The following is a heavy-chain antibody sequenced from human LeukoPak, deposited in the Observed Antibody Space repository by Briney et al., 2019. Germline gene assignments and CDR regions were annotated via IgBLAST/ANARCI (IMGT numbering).Heavy chain of an antibody. CDR1: GYTFTSYY. D-gene: IGHD2-2*01. CDR2: INPSGGST. CDR3: AREEGIVVVPASYYYGMDV. Sequence: ASVKVSCKASGYTFTSYYMHWVRQAPGQGLEWMGIINPSGGSTSYAQKFQGRVTMTRGTSTSTVYMELSSLRSEDTAVYYCAREEGIVVVPASYYYGMDVWGQGTTVTVSS. V-gene: IGHV1-46*01. J-gene: IGHJ6*02.